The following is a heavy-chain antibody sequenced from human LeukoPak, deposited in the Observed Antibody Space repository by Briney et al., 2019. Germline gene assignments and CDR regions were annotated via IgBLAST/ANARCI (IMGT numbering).Heavy chain of an antibody. CDR3: TRESGAFSPFGF. Sequence: PSQTLSLTCAVSGGSITTTNCWSWVRQPPGKGLEWIPEVDLKGATNYNPSLESRVGMSIDTSNNQMSLKLTCVTAADTAFYYCTRESGAFSPFGFGGRGTVVTVSS. J-gene: IGHJ4*02. D-gene: IGHD1-26*01. V-gene: IGHV4-4*02. CDR1: GGSITTTNC. CDR2: VDLKGAT.